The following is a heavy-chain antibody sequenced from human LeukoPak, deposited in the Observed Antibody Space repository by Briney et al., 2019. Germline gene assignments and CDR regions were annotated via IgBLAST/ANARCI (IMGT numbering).Heavy chain of an antibody. Sequence: SETLSLTCTVSGGSISSGSYYWSWIRQPAGKGLEWIGRIYTSGSTNYNPSLKSRVTISVDTSKNQFSLKLSSVTAADTAVYYCARVDSSGYYFDYWGQGTLVTVSS. V-gene: IGHV4-61*02. J-gene: IGHJ4*02. CDR1: GGSISSGSYY. D-gene: IGHD3-22*01. CDR3: ARVDSSGYYFDY. CDR2: IYTSGST.